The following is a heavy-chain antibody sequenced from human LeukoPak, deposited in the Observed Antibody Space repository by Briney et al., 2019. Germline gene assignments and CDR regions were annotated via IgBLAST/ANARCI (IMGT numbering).Heavy chain of an antibody. D-gene: IGHD1-26*01. CDR2: ISGSGGST. CDR3: ARARYVGATTAGDSDS. V-gene: IGHV3-23*01. CDR1: GFTFSSYA. Sequence: QAGGSLRLSCAASGFTFSSYAMSWVRQAPGKGLEWVSAISGSGGSTYYADSVKGRFTTSRDNSKNTLYLQMNSLRAEDTAVYYCARARYVGATTAGDSDSWGQGTLVTVSS. J-gene: IGHJ4*02.